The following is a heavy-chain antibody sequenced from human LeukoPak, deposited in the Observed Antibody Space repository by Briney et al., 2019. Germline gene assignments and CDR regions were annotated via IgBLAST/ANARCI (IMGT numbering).Heavy chain of an antibody. J-gene: IGHJ5*02. Sequence: GASVKVSCKASGGTFSSYAISWVRQAPGQGLEWMGGIIPIFGTANYAQKFQGRVTITADESTSTAYMELSSLRSEDTAVYYCARDQVPLSPFNWFDPWGQGTLVTVSS. CDR1: GGTFSSYA. V-gene: IGHV1-69*13. CDR3: ARDQVPLSPFNWFDP. CDR2: IIPIFGTA.